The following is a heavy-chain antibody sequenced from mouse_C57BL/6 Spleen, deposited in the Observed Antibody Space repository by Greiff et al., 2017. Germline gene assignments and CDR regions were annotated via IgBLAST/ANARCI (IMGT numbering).Heavy chain of an antibody. Sequence: EVKLVESGGDLVKPGGSLKLSCAASGFTFSSYGMSWVRQTPDKRLEWVATISSGGSYTYYPDSVKGRFTFSRDNAKNTLYLQMSSLKSEDTAMYYCAREDYYGSSYFDYWGQGTTLTVSS. J-gene: IGHJ2*01. CDR2: ISSGGSYT. CDR3: AREDYYGSSYFDY. CDR1: GFTFSSYG. V-gene: IGHV5-6*01. D-gene: IGHD1-1*01.